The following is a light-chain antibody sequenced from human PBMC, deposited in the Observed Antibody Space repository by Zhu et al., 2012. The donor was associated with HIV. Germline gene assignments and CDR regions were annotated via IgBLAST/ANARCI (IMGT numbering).Light chain of an antibody. J-gene: IGKJ4*01. CDR2: GAS. CDR1: QGISNH. Sequence: GDRVTITCRASQGISNHLAWYHQKPGKAPKLLIYGASILQSEVPSRFSGSGSGTEFTLTISSLQPEDFATYFCQHLTLYPTFGGGSKVDIK. V-gene: IGKV1-9*01. CDR3: QHLTLYPT.